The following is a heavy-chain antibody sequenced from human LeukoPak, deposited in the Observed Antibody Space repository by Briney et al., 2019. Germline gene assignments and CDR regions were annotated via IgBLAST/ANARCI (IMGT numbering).Heavy chain of an antibody. Sequence: SETLSLTCAVYGGSFSSYYWSWISQPPGKRLEWIGEINHSGSTNYNPSLKSRVTISVDTSKNQFSLKLSSVTAADTAVYYCARLRIAAAGINWFDPWGQGTLVTVSS. J-gene: IGHJ5*02. CDR2: INHSGST. CDR1: GGSFSSYY. V-gene: IGHV4-34*01. CDR3: ARLRIAAAGINWFDP. D-gene: IGHD6-13*01.